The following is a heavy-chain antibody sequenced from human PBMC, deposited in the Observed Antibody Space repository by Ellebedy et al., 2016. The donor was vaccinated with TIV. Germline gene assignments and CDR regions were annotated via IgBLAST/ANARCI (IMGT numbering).Heavy chain of an antibody. D-gene: IGHD2-2*01. CDR2: IYPDDSDT. CDR1: GYSFTSYW. Sequence: GESLKISCKGSGYSFTSYWIGWVRQMPGKGLEWMGIIYPDDSDTRYSPSFQGQVTISADKSISTAYLQWSSLKASDTAMYYCARSAVVVPAAINWFNPWGQGTLVTVSS. CDR3: ARSAVVVPAAINWFNP. J-gene: IGHJ5*02. V-gene: IGHV5-51*01.